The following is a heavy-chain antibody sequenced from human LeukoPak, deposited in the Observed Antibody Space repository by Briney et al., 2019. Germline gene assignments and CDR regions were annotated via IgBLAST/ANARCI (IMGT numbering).Heavy chain of an antibody. V-gene: IGHV4-39*07. CDR1: GGSISSSSYY. Sequence: KTSETLSLTCIVSGGSISSSSYYWGWIRQPPGKGLEWIGSIYYSGSTYYNPSLKSRVTISVDTSKNQFSLKLRSVTAADTAVYYCARDRMGTVMVPIDYWGQGTPVTVSS. D-gene: IGHD5-18*01. J-gene: IGHJ4*02. CDR3: ARDRMGTVMVPIDY. CDR2: IYYSGST.